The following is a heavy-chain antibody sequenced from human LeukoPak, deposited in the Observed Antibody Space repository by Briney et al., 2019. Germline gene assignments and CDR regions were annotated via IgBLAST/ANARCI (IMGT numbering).Heavy chain of an antibody. D-gene: IGHD6-19*01. V-gene: IGHV3-21*04. J-gene: IGHJ4*02. CDR2: VSGTSEYI. CDR1: GFSFSTYS. Sequence: GGSLRLSCAASGFSFSTYSMIWVRQAPGKGLEWVSSVSGTSEYIYYADSVRGRFTISRDSAMNLLYLQMNSLRAEDTAMYYCTKGTLRYSSCYEYWGQGTPVTVSS. CDR3: TKGTLRYSSCYEY.